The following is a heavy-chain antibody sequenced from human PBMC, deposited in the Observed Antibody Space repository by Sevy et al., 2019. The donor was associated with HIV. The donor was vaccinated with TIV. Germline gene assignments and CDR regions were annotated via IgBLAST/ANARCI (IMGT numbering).Heavy chain of an antibody. CDR2: IKQDQSEK. V-gene: IGHV3-7*01. D-gene: IGHD3-3*01. CDR3: AREVGGFNWRPYYFDS. J-gene: IGHJ4*02. CDR1: GFIFTDYW. Sequence: GGSLRLSCETSGFIFTDYWMSWVRQIPGKGLEWVATIKQDQSEKNYVHSVKGRFAISRDSAKKSVSLQMNGLRAEVTALYFCAREVGGFNWRPYYFDSWGQGTLVTVSS.